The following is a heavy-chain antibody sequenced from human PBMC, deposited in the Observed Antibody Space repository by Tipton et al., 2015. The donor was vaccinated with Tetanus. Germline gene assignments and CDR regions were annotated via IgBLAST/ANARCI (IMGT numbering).Heavy chain of an antibody. CDR2: IYYSGSS. CDR3: ARPGVGGYTGYYFDF. J-gene: IGHJ4*02. V-gene: IGHV4-39*01. Sequence: PGLVKPSETLSLTCTVSGGSISGSSYYWGWIRQPPGKGLEWIGSIYYSGSSYYNPTLKSRVTISVDTSKNQFSLKLDSVTAADAAVYYCARPGVGGYTGYYFDFWGQGTVVTVSS. D-gene: IGHD5-12*01. CDR1: GGSISGSSYY.